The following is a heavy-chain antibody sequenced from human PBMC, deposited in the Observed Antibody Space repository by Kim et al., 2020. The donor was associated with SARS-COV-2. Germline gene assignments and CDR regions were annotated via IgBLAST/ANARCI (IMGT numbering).Heavy chain of an antibody. D-gene: IGHD1-26*01. V-gene: IGHV3-74*01. J-gene: IGHJ3*02. CDR2: INTDGSSA. Sequence: GGSLRLSCAASGFTLSTYWMQWVRQAPGKGLVWVSLINTDGSSAAYADSVKGRFTISRDNAKNTLFLEMNSLRAEDTAVYYCARRNSLLGSGFDIWGQGT. CDR1: GFTLSTYW. CDR3: ARRNSLLGSGFDI.